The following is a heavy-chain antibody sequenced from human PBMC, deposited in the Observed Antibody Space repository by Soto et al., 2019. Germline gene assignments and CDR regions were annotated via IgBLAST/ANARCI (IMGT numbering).Heavy chain of an antibody. Sequence: QITLKESGPTLVKPTQTLTLTCTFSGFSLSTTGVGVGWIRQPPGKALEWLAIIYWDDDKRYSPSLKSRLTITKDTSKNQVVLTMTNMDPVDTATYYCASRLGYGAFDSWGQGTLVTVSS. CDR3: ASRLGYGAFDS. CDR2: IYWDDDK. V-gene: IGHV2-5*02. J-gene: IGHJ4*02. CDR1: GFSLSTTGVG. D-gene: IGHD4-17*01.